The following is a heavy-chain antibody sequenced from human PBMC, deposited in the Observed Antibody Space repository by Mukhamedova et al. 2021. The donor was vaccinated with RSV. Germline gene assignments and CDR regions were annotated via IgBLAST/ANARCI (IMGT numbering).Heavy chain of an antibody. V-gene: IGHV3-33*06. CDR3: AKQLLRDAFDI. D-gene: IGHD2-15*01. Sequence: AAIWYDGRNKYYADSVKGRFTISRDNSGNTLYLQTNSLRAEDTAIYYCAKQLLRDAFDIWGQGTMVTVSS. CDR2: IWYDGRNK. J-gene: IGHJ3*02.